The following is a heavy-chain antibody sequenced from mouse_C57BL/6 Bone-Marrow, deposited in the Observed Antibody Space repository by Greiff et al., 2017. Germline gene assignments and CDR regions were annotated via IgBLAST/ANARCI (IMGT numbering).Heavy chain of an antibody. CDR1: GYTFTSYW. V-gene: IGHV1-64*01. D-gene: IGHD1-1*01. CDR3: ARSGSTVVNWYFDV. J-gene: IGHJ1*03. Sequence: VQLQQPGAELVKPGASVKLSCKASGYTFTSYWMHWVKQRPGQGLEWIGMIHPNSGSTNYNEKFKSKATLTVDKSSSTAYMQLSSLTSEDSAVDYCARSGSTVVNWYFDVWGTGTTVTVSS. CDR2: IHPNSGST.